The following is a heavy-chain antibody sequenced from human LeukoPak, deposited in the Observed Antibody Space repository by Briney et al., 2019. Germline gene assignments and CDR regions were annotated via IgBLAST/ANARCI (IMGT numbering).Heavy chain of an antibody. J-gene: IGHJ5*02. D-gene: IGHD6-13*01. CDR1: GFTFSSYA. Sequence: GGSLRLSCAASGFTFSSYAMHWVRQAPGKGLEWVAVISYDGSNKYYADSVKGRFTISRDNSKNTLYLQMNSLRAEDTALYYCAKARYSSSWSPNWFDPWGQGTLVTVSS. CDR3: AKARYSSSWSPNWFDP. CDR2: ISYDGSNK. V-gene: IGHV3-30-3*01.